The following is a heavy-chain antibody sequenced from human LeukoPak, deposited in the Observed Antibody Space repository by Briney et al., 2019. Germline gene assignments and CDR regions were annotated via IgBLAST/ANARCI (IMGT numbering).Heavy chain of an antibody. J-gene: IGHJ6*02. CDR2: ISSSGSTI. CDR1: GFTFSDYY. V-gene: IGHV3-11*01. D-gene: IGHD3-3*01. CDR3: ARGGRFLEWSGGRVYYYYGMGV. Sequence: GGSLRLSCAASGFTFSDYYMSWIRQAPGKGLEWVSYISSSGSTIYYADSVKGRFTISRDNANNSLYLQMNSLRAEDTAVYYCARGGRFLEWSGGRVYYYYGMGVWGQGTTVTVSS.